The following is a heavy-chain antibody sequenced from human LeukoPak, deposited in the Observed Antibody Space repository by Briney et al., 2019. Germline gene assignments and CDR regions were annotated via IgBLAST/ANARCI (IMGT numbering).Heavy chain of an antibody. CDR3: ARRRGVAARPLDY. CDR2: INHSGST. D-gene: IGHD6-6*01. Sequence: PSETLSLTCAVYGGSFSGYYWSWIRQPPGKGLEWIGEINHSGSTNYNPSLKSRVTISVDTSKNQFSLKLSSVTAADTAVYYCARRRGVAARPLDYWGQGTLVTVSS. V-gene: IGHV4-34*01. J-gene: IGHJ4*02. CDR1: GGSFSGYY.